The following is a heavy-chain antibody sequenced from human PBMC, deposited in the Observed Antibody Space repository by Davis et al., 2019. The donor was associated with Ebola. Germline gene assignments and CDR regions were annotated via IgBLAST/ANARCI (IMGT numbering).Heavy chain of an antibody. Sequence: HTGGSLRLSCAASGFTFSSHWMHWVRQAPGKGLVWVSRINGDGSRTNYADSVKGRFTISRDNAKNTLYLQMNSLRAEDTAVYYCAKHGSSVLRYFDWLLPGIDYWGQGTLVTVSS. CDR3: AKHGSSVLRYFDWLLPGIDY. V-gene: IGHV3-74*01. CDR2: INGDGSRT. D-gene: IGHD3-9*01. CDR1: GFTFSSHW. J-gene: IGHJ4*02.